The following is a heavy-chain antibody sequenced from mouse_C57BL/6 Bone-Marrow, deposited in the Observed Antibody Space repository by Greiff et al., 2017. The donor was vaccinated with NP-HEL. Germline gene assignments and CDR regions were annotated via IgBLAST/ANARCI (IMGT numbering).Heavy chain of an antibody. D-gene: IGHD2-3*01. J-gene: IGHJ3*01. CDR1: GFTFRDYY. Sequence: EVQLVESGGGLVQPGGSLKLSCAASGFTFRDYYMYWVRQTPEKRLEWVAYISNGGGSTYYPDTVKGRFTISRDNAKNTLYLQMSRLKTEDTAMYYCAREDGYYVRFAYWGQGTLVTVSA. CDR2: ISNGGGST. V-gene: IGHV5-12*01. CDR3: AREDGYYVRFAY.